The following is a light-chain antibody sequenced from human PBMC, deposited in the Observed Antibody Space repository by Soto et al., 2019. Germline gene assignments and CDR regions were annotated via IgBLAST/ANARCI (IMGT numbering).Light chain of an antibody. J-gene: IGLJ1*01. Sequence: QSALTQPASVSGSPGQSITISCTGASSDVSWYQQHPGKAPKLMIYDVTYRPSGASNRFSGSKSGNTASLTISGLQAEDEADYYCSSYTTTSIRFGSGTTLTVL. CDR2: DVT. CDR3: SSYTTTSIR. CDR1: SSD. V-gene: IGLV2-14*03.